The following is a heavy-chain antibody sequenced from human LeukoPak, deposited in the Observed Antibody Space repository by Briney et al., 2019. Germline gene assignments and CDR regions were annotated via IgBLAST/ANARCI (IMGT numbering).Heavy chain of an antibody. D-gene: IGHD3-16*01. CDR1: GFTFSSYT. Sequence: GGSLRLSCVVSGFTFSSYTMNWVRQAPGKGLEWVSSISSSSSYIYYADSVKGRFTISRDNAENSVFLQMNSLRAEDTALYYCARGPGEGLFDYWGQGTLVTVSS. CDR2: ISSSSSYI. J-gene: IGHJ4*02. CDR3: ARGPGEGLFDY. V-gene: IGHV3-21*04.